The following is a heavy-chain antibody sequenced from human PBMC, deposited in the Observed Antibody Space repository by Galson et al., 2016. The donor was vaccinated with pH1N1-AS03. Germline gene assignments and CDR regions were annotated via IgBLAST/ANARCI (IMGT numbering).Heavy chain of an antibody. CDR2: IKQDGSEK. J-gene: IGHJ3*02. CDR3: ARDSGYCRSTSCRGDAFEI. Sequence: SLRLSCAASGFTFSTLWMTWVRQAPGKGLEWVANIKQDGSEKYYVDSVKGRFTISRDNAKNSLYLQMNSLRAEDAAVYYCARDSGYCRSTSCRGDAFEIWGQGTMVTVSS. D-gene: IGHD2-2*01. CDR1: GFTFSTLW. V-gene: IGHV3-7*03.